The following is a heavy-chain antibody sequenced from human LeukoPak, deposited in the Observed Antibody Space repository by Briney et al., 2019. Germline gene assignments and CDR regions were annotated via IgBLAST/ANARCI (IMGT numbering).Heavy chain of an antibody. Sequence: GGSLRLSCAASGFTFSSYGMHWVRQAPGKELEWVAFIRYDGSNKYYADSVKGRFTISRDNSKNTLYLQMNSLRAEDTAVYYCARPAGYSNSDNLDYWGQGTLVTVSS. J-gene: IGHJ4*02. D-gene: IGHD4-11*01. CDR3: ARPAGYSNSDNLDY. V-gene: IGHV3-30*02. CDR2: IRYDGSNK. CDR1: GFTFSSYG.